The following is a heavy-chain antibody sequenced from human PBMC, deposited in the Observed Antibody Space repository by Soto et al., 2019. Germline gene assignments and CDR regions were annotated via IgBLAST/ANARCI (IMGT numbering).Heavy chain of an antibody. D-gene: IGHD6-13*01. Sequence: SVKVSCKASGGTFSSYAISWVRQAPGQGLEWMGGIIPIFGTANYAQKFQGRVTITADESTSTAYMELSSLRSEDTAVYYCAREKGGEQQLVGAQGFDPWGQGTLVTVSS. CDR3: AREKGGEQQLVGAQGFDP. J-gene: IGHJ5*02. V-gene: IGHV1-69*13. CDR1: GGTFSSYA. CDR2: IIPIFGTA.